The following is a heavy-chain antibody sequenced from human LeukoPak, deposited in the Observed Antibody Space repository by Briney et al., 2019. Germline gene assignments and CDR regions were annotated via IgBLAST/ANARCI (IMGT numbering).Heavy chain of an antibody. CDR1: GYTFTGYY. CDR3: ARVGATEWAFDI. D-gene: IGHD1-26*01. CDR2: INPNSGGT. J-gene: IGHJ3*02. Sequence: GALMKVSCKASGYTFTGYYMHWVRQAPGQGLEWMGWINPNSGGTNYAQKFQGRVTMTRDTSISTAYMELSRLRSDDTAVYYCARVGATEWAFDIWGQGTMVTVSS. V-gene: IGHV1-2*02.